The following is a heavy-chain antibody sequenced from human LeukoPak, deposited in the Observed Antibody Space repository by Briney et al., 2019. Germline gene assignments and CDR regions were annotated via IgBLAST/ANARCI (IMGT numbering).Heavy chain of an antibody. CDR2: ISGSGGST. CDR3: AKDTRHQLLLPPFDY. J-gene: IGHJ4*02. Sequence: GGSLRLSCAATGFTFSSYAMSWVRQAPGKGLEWVSAISGSGGSTYYADSVKGRFTISRDNSKNTLYLQMNSLRAEDTAVYYCAKDTRHQLLLPPFDYWGQGTLVTVSS. V-gene: IGHV3-23*01. D-gene: IGHD2-2*01. CDR1: GFTFSSYA.